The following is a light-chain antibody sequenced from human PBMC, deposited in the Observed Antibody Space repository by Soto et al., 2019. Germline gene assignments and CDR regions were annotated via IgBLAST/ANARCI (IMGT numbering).Light chain of an antibody. J-gene: IGKJ5*01. V-gene: IGKV3-11*01. CDR2: NAS. CDR3: QQRGDWPPIT. Sequence: EVVLTQSRATLSLSPGERGILSSRSSQSVSTFLAWFQQKPGQPPRLLIYNASNRTTGIPARFSGSGSGTDFTLSISSLEPEDFAVYYCQQRGDWPPITFGQGTRLEIK. CDR1: QSVSTF.